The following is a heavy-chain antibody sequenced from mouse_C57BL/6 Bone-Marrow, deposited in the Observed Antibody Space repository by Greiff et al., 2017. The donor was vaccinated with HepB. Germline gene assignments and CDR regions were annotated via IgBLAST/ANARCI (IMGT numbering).Heavy chain of an antibody. CDR3: ARGTAQATDYYFDY. Sequence: QVQLQQSGAELVKPGASVKISCIASGYAFSSYWMNWVKQRPGKGLEWIGQIYPGDGDTNYNGKFKGKATLTADKSSSTAYMQLSSLTSEDSAVYFCARGTAQATDYYFDYWGQGTTLTVSS. CDR2: IYPGDGDT. V-gene: IGHV1-80*01. D-gene: IGHD3-2*02. CDR1: GYAFSSYW. J-gene: IGHJ2*01.